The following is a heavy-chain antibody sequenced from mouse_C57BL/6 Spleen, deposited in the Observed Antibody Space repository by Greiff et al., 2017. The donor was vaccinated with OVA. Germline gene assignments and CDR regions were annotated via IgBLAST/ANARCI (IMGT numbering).Heavy chain of an antibody. CDR3: ARGGDYEKMDY. D-gene: IGHD2-4*01. V-gene: IGHV1-82*01. J-gene: IGHJ4*01. Sequence: QVQLQQSGPELVKPGASVKISCKASGYAFSSSWMNWVKQRPGKGLEWIGRIYPGDGDTNYNGKFKGKATLTADKSSSTAYMQLSSLTSEDSAVYFCARGGDYEKMDYWGQGTSVTVSS. CDR1: GYAFSSSW. CDR2: IYPGDGDT.